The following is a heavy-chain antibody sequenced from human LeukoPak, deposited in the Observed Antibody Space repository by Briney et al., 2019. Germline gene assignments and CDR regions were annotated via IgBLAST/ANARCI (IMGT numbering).Heavy chain of an antibody. V-gene: IGHV4-4*07. CDR1: AGSISNYY. J-gene: IGHJ4*02. D-gene: IGHD3-22*01. CDR2: IYTSGST. CDR3: AREAYYYDSSGYYGRYFDY. Sequence: SETLSLTCTVSAGSISNYYWSWIRQPAGKGLEWIGLIYTSGSTNYNPSLKSRVTMSVDTSKNQFSLKLSSVTAADTAVYYCAREAYYYDSSGYYGRYFDYWGQGTLVTVSS.